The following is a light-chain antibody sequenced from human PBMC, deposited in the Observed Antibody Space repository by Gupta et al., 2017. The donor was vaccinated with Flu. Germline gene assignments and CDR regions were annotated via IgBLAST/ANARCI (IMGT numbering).Light chain of an antibody. CDR3: ASVAGSDIPIL. CDR1: IRAYNY. V-gene: IGLV2-14*03. J-gene: IGLJ2*01. Sequence: IRAYNYVSWYQQLPGTAPRLIICGVDNRPSGVSTRFSGSKSGASASLTISGLQPEDESDYYCASVAGSDIPILFGGGTKLTVL. CDR2: GVD.